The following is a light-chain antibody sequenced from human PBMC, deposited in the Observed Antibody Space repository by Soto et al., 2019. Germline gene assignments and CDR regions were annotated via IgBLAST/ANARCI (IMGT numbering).Light chain of an antibody. V-gene: IGKV3-20*01. J-gene: IGKJ2*01. CDR3: QQYGNSPYA. Sequence: EILLTQSPGTLSLSPGERATLSCTASQSVSSSYLAWYQQKPGQAPRLLIYGASSRATGIPDRFSGSGSGTDFPLTVSSLEPEDFAVYYCQQYGNSPYAFGQGTKLEIK. CDR2: GAS. CDR1: QSVSSSY.